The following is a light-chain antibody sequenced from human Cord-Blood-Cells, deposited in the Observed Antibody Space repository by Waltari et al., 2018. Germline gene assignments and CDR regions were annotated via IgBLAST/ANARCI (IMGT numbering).Light chain of an antibody. CDR1: SSDVGGYNY. Sequence: QSALTQPASVSGSPGQSITISCTGTSSDVGGYNYVSWYQQHPGKAPKRMIYDVSNRPSVVSNRFSGSKSGNTASLTISGLQAEDEADYYCSSYTSSSTHVVFGGGTKLTVL. J-gene: IGLJ2*01. CDR3: SSYTSSSTHVV. V-gene: IGLV2-14*01. CDR2: DVS.